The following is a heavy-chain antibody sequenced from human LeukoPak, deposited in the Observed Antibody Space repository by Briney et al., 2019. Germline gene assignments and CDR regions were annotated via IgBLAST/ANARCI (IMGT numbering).Heavy chain of an antibody. CDR1: GFTFSSSA. CDR2: ISYDGSNK. Sequence: GGSLRLSCAASGFTFSSSAMSWVRQVPGKGLEWVAVISYDGSNKYYADSVKGRFTISRDNSKNTLYLQMNSLRAEDTAVYYCARDQDIVLISLIFDYWGQGTLVTVSS. V-gene: IGHV3-30-3*01. D-gene: IGHD2-8*01. CDR3: ARDQDIVLISLIFDY. J-gene: IGHJ4*02.